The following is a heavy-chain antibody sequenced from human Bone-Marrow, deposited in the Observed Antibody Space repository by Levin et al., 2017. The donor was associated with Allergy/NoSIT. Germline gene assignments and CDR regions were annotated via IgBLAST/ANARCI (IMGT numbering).Heavy chain of an antibody. CDR1: GGTFSSYT. CDR2: IIPSPDIA. V-gene: IGHV1-69*02. Sequence: KISCKASGGTFSSYTVTVSWVRQAPGRGLEWMGRIIPSPDIANYAQKFQGRLTITADKSTNTAYMELSGLKSEDTAVYYDAKGRGSVYGMDVWGQGTTVIVSS. CDR3: AKGRGSVYGMDV. J-gene: IGHJ6*02.